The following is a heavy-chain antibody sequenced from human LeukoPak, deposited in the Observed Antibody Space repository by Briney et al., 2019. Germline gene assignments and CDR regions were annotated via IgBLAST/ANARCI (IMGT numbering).Heavy chain of an antibody. CDR1: GGSISSYY. D-gene: IGHD3-10*01. V-gene: IGHV4-59*01. CDR2: IYYSGST. Sequence: SETLSLTCTVSGGSISSYYWSWIRQPPGKGLEWIGYIYYSGSTNYNPSLKSRVTISVDTSKNQFSLKLSSVTAADTAVYYCARSGSGSYYNQNYYFDYWGQGTLVTVSS. J-gene: IGHJ4*02. CDR3: ARSGSGSYYNQNYYFDY.